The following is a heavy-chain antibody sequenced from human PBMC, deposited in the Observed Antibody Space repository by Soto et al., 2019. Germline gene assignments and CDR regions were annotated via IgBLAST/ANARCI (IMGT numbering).Heavy chain of an antibody. J-gene: IGHJ6*02. CDR2: ISGSGGST. CDR1: GFTFSSYA. CDR3: AKYIVVVPAARIGYGMDV. V-gene: IGHV3-23*01. D-gene: IGHD2-2*01. Sequence: EVQLLESGGGLVQPGGSMSLSCAASGFTFSSYAMSWVRQAPGKGLEWVSAISGSGGSTYYAASVKGRFTISRDNSKITLYLQMNSLSAEDTAVYYCAKYIVVVPAARIGYGMDVWCQGTTVTVSS.